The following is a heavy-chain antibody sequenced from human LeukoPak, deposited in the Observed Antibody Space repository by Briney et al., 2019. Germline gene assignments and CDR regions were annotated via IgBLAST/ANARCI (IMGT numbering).Heavy chain of an antibody. D-gene: IGHD2-15*01. CDR2: IKQDGSEK. J-gene: IGHJ4*02. CDR3: AKDGFYCSGGNCYSNV. Sequence: GGSLRLSCAASGFTFSSYWMSWVRQAPGKGLEWVANIKQDGSEKYYVDSVKGRFTISRDNAKNSLYLQMKSLRAEDTGVYYCAKDGFYCSGGNCYSNVWGQGTLVTVSA. CDR1: GFTFSSYW. V-gene: IGHV3-7*05.